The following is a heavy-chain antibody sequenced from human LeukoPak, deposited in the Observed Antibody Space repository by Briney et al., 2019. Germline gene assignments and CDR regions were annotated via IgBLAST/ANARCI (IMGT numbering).Heavy chain of an antibody. Sequence: ASVKVSCKASGYTFTGYYMHWVRQAPGQGLEWMGWINPNSGGTNYAQKFQGRVTMTRDTSISTAYMELSRLRSDDTAVYYCAKDRVNRAKMVVPFDYWGQGTLVTVSS. CDR2: INPNSGGT. J-gene: IGHJ4*02. V-gene: IGHV1-2*02. CDR3: AKDRVNRAKMVVPFDY. D-gene: IGHD2-15*01. CDR1: GYTFTGYY.